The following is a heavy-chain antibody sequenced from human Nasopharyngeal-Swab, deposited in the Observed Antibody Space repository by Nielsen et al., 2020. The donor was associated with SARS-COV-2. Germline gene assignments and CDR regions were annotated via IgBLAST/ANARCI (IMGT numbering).Heavy chain of an antibody. Sequence: SDTLSLTCSVYGSSFIGYYWAWIRQPPGKGLEWIGSIYHSGSTYYNPSLKSRVTISVDTSQNHFSLKLSSVTAADTDVYYCARQAIVGATTYFDYWGQGTLVTVSS. CDR1: GSSFIGYY. D-gene: IGHD1-26*01. V-gene: IGHV4-38-2*01. CDR3: ARQAIVGATTYFDY. CDR2: IYHSGST. J-gene: IGHJ4*02.